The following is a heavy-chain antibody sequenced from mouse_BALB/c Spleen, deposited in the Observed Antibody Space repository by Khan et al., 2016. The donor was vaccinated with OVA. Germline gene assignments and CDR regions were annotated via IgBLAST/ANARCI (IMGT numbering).Heavy chain of an antibody. CDR1: GFTFSSYA. CDR2: ISSGGST. V-gene: IGHV5-6-5*01. CDR3: ARLVDY. Sequence: EVELVESGGGLVKPGGSLKLSCGGFGFTFSSYAMSWVRQTPEKRLEWVASISSGGSTFYPDSVKGRFTISRDNARNILYQQKSSLRSEDTAMYYCARLVDYWGQGTSVTVSS. J-gene: IGHJ4*01.